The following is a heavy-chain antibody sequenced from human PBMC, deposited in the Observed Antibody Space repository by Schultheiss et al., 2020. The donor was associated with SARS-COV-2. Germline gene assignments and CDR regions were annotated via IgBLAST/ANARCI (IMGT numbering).Heavy chain of an antibody. CDR2: IWYDGSNK. D-gene: IGHD3-10*01. CDR1: GFTFSSYG. CDR3: AKDRVWFGEPWGY. V-gene: IGHV3-33*06. Sequence: GGSLRLSCAASGFTFSSYGMHWVRQAPGKGLEWVAVIWYDGSNKYYADSVKGRFTISRDNSKNTLYLQMNSLRAEDTAVYYCAKDRVWFGEPWGYWGQGTLVTVSS. J-gene: IGHJ4*02.